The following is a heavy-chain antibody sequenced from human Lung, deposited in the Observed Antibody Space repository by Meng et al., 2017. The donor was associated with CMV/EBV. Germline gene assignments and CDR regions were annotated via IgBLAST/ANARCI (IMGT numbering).Heavy chain of an antibody. J-gene: IGHJ4*02. CDR2: IYSGGST. D-gene: IGHD2-2*01. V-gene: IGHV3-53*01. CDR1: GFTVSSNY. Sequence: GESLKISCAASGFTVSSNYMSWVRQAPGKGLEWVSVIYSGGSTYYADSVKGRFTISRDNSKNTLYLQMNSLRAEDTAVYYCASGGNCSSTSCSVYWGQGTLVTVSS. CDR3: ASGGNCSSTSCSVY.